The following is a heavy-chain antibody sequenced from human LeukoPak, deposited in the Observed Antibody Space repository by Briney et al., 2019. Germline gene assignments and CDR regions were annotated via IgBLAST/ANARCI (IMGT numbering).Heavy chain of an antibody. D-gene: IGHD3-10*01. Sequence: GESLKISFKASGYIFTSYWIGWVRQMPGKGLEWMGIIYPGDSDTRYSPSFQGQVTISVDKSISTAYLQWSSLKASDTAMCYCARGLTYGSGSNFDYWGQGSLVTVSS. V-gene: IGHV5-51*01. CDR3: ARGLTYGSGSNFDY. CDR2: IYPGDSDT. CDR1: GYIFTSYW. J-gene: IGHJ4*02.